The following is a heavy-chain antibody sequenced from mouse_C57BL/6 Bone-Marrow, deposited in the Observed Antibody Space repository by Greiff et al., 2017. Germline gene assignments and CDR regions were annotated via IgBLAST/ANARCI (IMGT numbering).Heavy chain of an antibody. D-gene: IGHD1-1*01. CDR3: ARRGYYGSSQFAY. CDR1: GYTFTDYN. CDR2: ISPNNGGT. V-gene: IGHV1-18*01. Sequence: DVKLQESGPELVKPGASVKIPCKASGYTFTDYNMDWVKQSHGKSLEWIGDISPNNGGTIYNQKFKGKATLTVDKSSSTAYMELRSLTSEDTAVYYCARRGYYGSSQFAYWGQGTLVTVSA. J-gene: IGHJ3*01.